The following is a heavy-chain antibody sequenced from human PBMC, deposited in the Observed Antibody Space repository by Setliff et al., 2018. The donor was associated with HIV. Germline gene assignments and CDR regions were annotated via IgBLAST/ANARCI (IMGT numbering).Heavy chain of an antibody. J-gene: IGHJ4*02. D-gene: IGHD3-10*01. V-gene: IGHV4-30-2*06. Sequence: LSLTCAVSGDSMSSGDYSWNWIRQSPGKGLEWIGYIYPSGRTYYNPSLKDRVTMSIDRSKKQFSLNLSSVTAADTALYFCVREGAGSGSYYLDFWGQGILVTSPQ. CDR3: VREGAGSGSYYLDF. CDR1: GDSMSSGDYS. CDR2: IYPSGRT.